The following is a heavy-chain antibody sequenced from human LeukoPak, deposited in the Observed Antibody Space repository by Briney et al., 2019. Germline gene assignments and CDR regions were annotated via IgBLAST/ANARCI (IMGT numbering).Heavy chain of an antibody. D-gene: IGHD2-8*02. Sequence: ASVRVSCKASGYTFTGCFMHWVRQAPGQGPEWMGWINVNSGATKYAQKFQGRVTMTRDTSVSTAYMDLSSLRSDDTAVYYCAADNTGNPPYDPWGQGTLVTVSS. V-gene: IGHV1-2*02. CDR1: GYTFTGCF. J-gene: IGHJ5*02. CDR2: INVNSGAT. CDR3: AADNTGNPPYDP.